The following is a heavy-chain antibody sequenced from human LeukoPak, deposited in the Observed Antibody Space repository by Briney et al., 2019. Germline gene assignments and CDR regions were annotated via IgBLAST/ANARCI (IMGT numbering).Heavy chain of an antibody. Sequence: ASVKVSCKASGYTFTAYYIHWVPQAPGQRLEWWGWINPNSGDTSLPPRFQGRVTMTRDTSIITAYMELSSLTADDTGMYYCARGPTLGLDIWGQGTMVTVSS. CDR3: ARGPTLGLDI. J-gene: IGHJ3*02. CDR2: INPNSGDT. CDR1: GYTFTAYY. V-gene: IGHV1-2*02.